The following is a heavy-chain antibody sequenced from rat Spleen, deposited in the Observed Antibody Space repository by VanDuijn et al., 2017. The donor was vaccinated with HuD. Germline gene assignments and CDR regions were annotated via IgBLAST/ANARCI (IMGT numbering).Heavy chain of an antibody. J-gene: IGHJ2*01. Sequence: EVQLVESDGGLVQPGRSLKLSCTASGFTLSDYYMAWVRQAPTKGLEWVATISYDGGRNFYRDSVKGRFTISRDNAKSSLYLQMDSLRSEDTATYYCARRHYGYTDYFDYWGQGVMVTVSS. D-gene: IGHD1-9*01. CDR2: ISYDGGRN. CDR1: GFTLSDYY. CDR3: ARRHYGYTDYFDY. V-gene: IGHV5-29*01.